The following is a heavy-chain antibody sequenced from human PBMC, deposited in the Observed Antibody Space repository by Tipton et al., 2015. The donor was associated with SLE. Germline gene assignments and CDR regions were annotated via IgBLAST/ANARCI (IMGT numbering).Heavy chain of an antibody. CDR2: ISSSGSTI. CDR1: GGSISSGGYY. V-gene: IGHV3-11*04. J-gene: IGHJ2*01. D-gene: IGHD5-12*01. Sequence: SLRLSCTVSGGSISSGGYYWSWIRQAPGKGLEWVSYISSSGSTIYYADSVKGRFTISRDNAKNSLYLQMNSLRAEDTAVYYCAKGRDIVDYFDLWGRGTLVTVSS. CDR3: AKGRDIVDYFDL.